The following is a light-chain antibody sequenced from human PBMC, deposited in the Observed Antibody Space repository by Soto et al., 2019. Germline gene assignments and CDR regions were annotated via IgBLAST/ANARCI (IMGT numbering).Light chain of an antibody. CDR2: GAS. V-gene: IGKV3-15*01. CDR3: QQYNQWPQT. Sequence: EIVMTQSPATVPVSPGERVTLSCRASQSVSIDLAWYQQKPGQAPRLLIYGASTRATDIPATFTGSGSGTEFTRTLSSLQSEDIAVYYCQQYNQWPQTFGQGTKVEIK. J-gene: IGKJ1*01. CDR1: QSVSID.